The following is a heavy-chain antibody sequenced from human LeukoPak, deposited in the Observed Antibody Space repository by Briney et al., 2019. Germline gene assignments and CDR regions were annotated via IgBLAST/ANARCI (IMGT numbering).Heavy chain of an antibody. CDR2: IKQDGSEK. CDR3: ARDWGSFDWLPQNFDY. J-gene: IGHJ4*02. V-gene: IGHV3-7*01. D-gene: IGHD3-9*01. CDR1: GFTFSSYW. Sequence: GSLRLSCAASGFTFSSYWMSWVRQAPGKGLEWVANIKQDGSEKYYVDSVKGRFTISRDNAKNSLYLQMNSLRAEDTAVYYCARDWGSFDWLPQNFDYWGQGTLVTVSS.